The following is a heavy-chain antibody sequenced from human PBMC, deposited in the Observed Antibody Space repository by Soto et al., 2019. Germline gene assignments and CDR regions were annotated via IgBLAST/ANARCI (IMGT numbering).Heavy chain of an antibody. CDR1: GFTFNTYR. V-gene: IGHV3-33*01. CDR3: ARAGGTTVTGLWHFDS. CDR2: IWYDGTQK. D-gene: IGHD4-17*01. J-gene: IGHJ4*02. Sequence: QVQLEESGGGVVQPGRSLRLSCEASGFTFNTYRMHWVRQPPGKGLEWLAAIWYDGTQKYYADSVKGRFIIYRDNSKKKLYLEMNSLRAEDTAVYYCARAGGTTVTGLWHFDSWGQGTLVTVSS.